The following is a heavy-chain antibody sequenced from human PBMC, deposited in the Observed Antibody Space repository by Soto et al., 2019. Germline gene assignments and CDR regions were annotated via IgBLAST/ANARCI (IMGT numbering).Heavy chain of an antibody. CDR2: IYYNGDT. D-gene: IGHD1-20*01. CDR3: AKRLIDNWNQGHAFDF. CDR1: GGSVSSGNYF. J-gene: IGHJ3*01. V-gene: IGHV4-39*01. Sequence: QLQLQESGPGLVKPAETLSLKCAVSGGSVSSGNYFWGWIRQPPGKGLEWIGNIYYNGDTYYSPSFKSSGTMAVDTDQNQDSRRLTSVTAADTAVYYGAKRLIDNWNQGHAFDFWVQGTLVTVSS.